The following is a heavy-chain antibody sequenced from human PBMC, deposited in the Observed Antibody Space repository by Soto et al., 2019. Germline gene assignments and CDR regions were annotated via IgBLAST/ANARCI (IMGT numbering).Heavy chain of an antibody. CDR1: CGSFSGYY. CDR2: INHSGST. D-gene: IGHD6-13*01. J-gene: IGHJ3*02. V-gene: IGHV4-34*01. CDR3: ARGKESSSGHEAFDI. Sequence: SETLSLTCAVYCGSFSGYYWSWIRQPPGKGLEWIGEINHSGSTNYNPSLKSRVTISVDTSKNQFSLKLSSVTAADTAVYYGARGKESSSGHEAFDIWGQGTMVT.